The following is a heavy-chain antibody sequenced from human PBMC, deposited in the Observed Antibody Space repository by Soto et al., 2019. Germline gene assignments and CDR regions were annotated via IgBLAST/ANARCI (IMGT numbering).Heavy chain of an antibody. V-gene: IGHV2-5*02. CDR3: ARSQSYDSNGYYYFAS. Sequence: SGPTLVNPTQTLTLTCPFSGFSLSASGVGVGWIRQPPKKALEWLALVFWDDDKRYSPSLKNRLTITKDTSKNQVVLTMTDMDPVDTATYYCARSQSYDSNGYYYFASWGQGTPVTVSS. D-gene: IGHD3-22*01. J-gene: IGHJ4*02. CDR2: VFWDDDK. CDR1: GFSLSASGVG.